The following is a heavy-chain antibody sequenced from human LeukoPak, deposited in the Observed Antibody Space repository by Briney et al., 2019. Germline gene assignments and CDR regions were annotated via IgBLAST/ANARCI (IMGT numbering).Heavy chain of an antibody. CDR3: AELGITMIGGV. V-gene: IGHV3-49*04. J-gene: IGHJ6*04. CDR1: GFTFGDYA. CDR2: IRSKAYGGTT. Sequence: GGSLRLSCTASGFTFGDYAMSWVRQAPGKGLEWVGFIRSKAYGGTTEYAASVKGRFTISRDDSKSIAYLQMNSLRAEDTAVYYCAELGITMIGGVWGKGTTVTISS. D-gene: IGHD3-10*02.